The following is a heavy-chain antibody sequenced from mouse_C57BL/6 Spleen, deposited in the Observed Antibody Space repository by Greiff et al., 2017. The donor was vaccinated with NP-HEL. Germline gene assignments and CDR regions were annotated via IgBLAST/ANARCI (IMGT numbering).Heavy chain of an antibody. CDR2: ISDGGSYT. J-gene: IGHJ4*01. CDR3: ARGRYGSSLYAMDY. CDR1: GFTFSSYA. V-gene: IGHV5-4*01. Sequence: EVQRVESGGGLVKPGGSLKLSCAASGFTFSSYAMSWVRQTPEKRLEWVATISDGGSYTYYPDNVKGRFTISRDNAKNNLYLQMSHLKSEDTAMYYCARGRYGSSLYAMDYWGQGTSVTVSS. D-gene: IGHD1-1*01.